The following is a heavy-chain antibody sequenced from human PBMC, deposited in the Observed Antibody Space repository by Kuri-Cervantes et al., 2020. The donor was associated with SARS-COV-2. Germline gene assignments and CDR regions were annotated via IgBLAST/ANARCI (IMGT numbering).Heavy chain of an antibody. V-gene: IGHV3-30*18. CDR1: GFTFSSYG. CDR2: ISYDGSNK. CDR3: AKEIDIVVVPAAPYYYYGMDV. J-gene: IGHJ6*02. Sequence: GESLKISCAASGFTFSSYGMHWVRQAPGKGLEWVAVISYDGSNKYYADSVKGRFTISRDNSKNTLYLQMNSLRAEDTAVYHCAKEIDIVVVPAAPYYYYGMDVWGQGTTVTVSS. D-gene: IGHD2-2*01.